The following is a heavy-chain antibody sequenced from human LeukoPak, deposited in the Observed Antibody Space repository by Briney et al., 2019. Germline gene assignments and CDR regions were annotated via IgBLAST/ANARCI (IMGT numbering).Heavy chain of an antibody. CDR2: ISSSGGTI. D-gene: IGHD4-17*01. Sequence: PGGSLRLSCAVSGFTFSDYYMSWIRQTPGKGLEWVSYISSSGGTIYYADSVKGRFSVSRDNAKNSVYVQLNSLRDEDTAVYYCARGGDLYYFDYWGQGTLVTVSS. CDR1: GFTFSDYY. V-gene: IGHV3-11*04. J-gene: IGHJ4*02. CDR3: ARGGDLYYFDY.